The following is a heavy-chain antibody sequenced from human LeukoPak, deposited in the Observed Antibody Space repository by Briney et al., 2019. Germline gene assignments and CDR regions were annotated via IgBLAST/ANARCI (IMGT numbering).Heavy chain of an antibody. CDR3: ARALQNDAFDI. V-gene: IGHV3-21*01. D-gene: IGHD3-10*01. CDR2: ISSSSSYI. Sequence: GGSLRLSCAASGFTFSSYAMSWVRQAPGKGLEWVSSISSSSSYIYYADSVKGRFTISRDNAKNSLYLQMNSLRAEDTAVYYCARALQNDAFDIWGQGTMVTVSS. CDR1: GFTFSSYA. J-gene: IGHJ3*02.